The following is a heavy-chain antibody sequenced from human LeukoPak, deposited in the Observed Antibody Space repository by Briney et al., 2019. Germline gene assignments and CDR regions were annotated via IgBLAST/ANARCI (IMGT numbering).Heavy chain of an antibody. CDR1: GGSISSSSYY. CDR2: IYYSGST. D-gene: IGHD1-26*01. CDR3: ARAGGSYYGNWFDP. V-gene: IGHV4-39*07. J-gene: IGHJ5*02. Sequence: SETLSLTCTVSGGSISSSSYYWGWIRQPPGKGLEWIGNIYYSGSTYYNPSLKSRVTISVDTSKNQFSLKLSSVTAADTAVYYCARAGGSYYGNWFDPWGQGTLVTVSS.